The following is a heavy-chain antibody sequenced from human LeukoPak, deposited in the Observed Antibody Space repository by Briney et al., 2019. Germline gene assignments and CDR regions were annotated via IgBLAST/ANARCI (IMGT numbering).Heavy chain of an antibody. V-gene: IGHV4-4*07. J-gene: IGHJ5*02. CDR3: ARVNSGSFQRGWFDP. Sequence: PSETLSLTCTVSGGSISSYYWSWIRQPAGKGLEWIGRIYTSGSTNYNPSLKSRVTISVDTSKNQFSLKLSSVTAADTAVYYCARVNSGSFQRGWFDPWGQGTLVTVSS. CDR1: GGSISSYY. D-gene: IGHD1-26*01. CDR2: IYTSGST.